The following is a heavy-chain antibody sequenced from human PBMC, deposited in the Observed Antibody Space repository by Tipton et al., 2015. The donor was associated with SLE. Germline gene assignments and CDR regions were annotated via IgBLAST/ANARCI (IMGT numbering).Heavy chain of an antibody. D-gene: IGHD5-24*01. J-gene: IGHJ6*02. CDR1: GGTFSTYA. V-gene: IGHV1-69*06. CDR3: ARRRRDGYNFDYYYGLDV. CDR2: IIPIFGTA. Sequence: QVQLVQSGAEVKKPGSSVKVSCKASGGTFSTYAINWVRQAPGQGLEWMGGIIPIFGTATYSEMFQGRVMITADKSTSTVYMEVNSLRFEDTAVYYCARRRRDGYNFDYYYGLDVWGQGTTVTVSS.